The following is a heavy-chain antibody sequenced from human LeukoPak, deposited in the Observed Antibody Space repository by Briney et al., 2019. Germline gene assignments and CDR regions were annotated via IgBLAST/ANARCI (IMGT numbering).Heavy chain of an antibody. Sequence: GGSLRLSCAASEFSVGSNYMTWVRQAPGKGLEWVSLIYSGGSTYYADSVKGRFTISRDNSKNTLYLQMNSLRAEDTAVYYCARDSAVYDSSGYHDYWGQGTLVTVSS. J-gene: IGHJ4*02. CDR1: EFSVGSNY. D-gene: IGHD3-22*01. V-gene: IGHV3-66*01. CDR2: IYSGGST. CDR3: ARDSAVYDSSGYHDY.